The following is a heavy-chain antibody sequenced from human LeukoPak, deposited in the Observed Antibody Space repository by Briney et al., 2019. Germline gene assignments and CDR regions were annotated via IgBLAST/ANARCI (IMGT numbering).Heavy chain of an antibody. CDR1: GFTFSSYA. CDR2: ISYDAAVK. D-gene: IGHD2-15*01. CDR3: ARDFSTWYSIDF. Sequence: GGSPRLSCAASGFTFSSYAMSWVRQAPGKGLQWVAFISYDAAVKYYADSVRGRFAVSRDNSKNTLSLEMNSLRPEDTAVYYCARDFSTWYSIDFWGRGTLVTVSS. J-gene: IGHJ4*02. V-gene: IGHV3-30*03.